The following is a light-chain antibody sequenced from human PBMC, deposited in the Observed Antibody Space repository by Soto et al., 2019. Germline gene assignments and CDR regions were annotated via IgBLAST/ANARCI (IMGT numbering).Light chain of an antibody. CDR2: NNN. Sequence: QSVLTQPPSASGTPGQTVTISCSGSSSNIGSNLVNWYQLLPGTTPRLLIYNNNQRPSAVPDRFSGSKSGTSASLAISGLQSEDEGDYFCALWYDSLNGLRVFGGGTKLTVL. CDR1: SSNIGSNL. CDR3: ALWYDSLNGLRV. V-gene: IGLV1-44*01. J-gene: IGLJ3*02.